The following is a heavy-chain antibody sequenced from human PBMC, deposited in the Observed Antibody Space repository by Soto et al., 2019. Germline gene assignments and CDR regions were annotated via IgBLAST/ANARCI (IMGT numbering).Heavy chain of an antibody. Sequence: QVQLQESGPGLVKPSQTLSLTCTVSGGSISSGGYYWSWIRQHPGKGLEWIGYIYYSGSTYYNQSLKSRVTISVDTSNNQFTLKLSAVTAADTAVYSCAGGSPEAVCRSRWFDPWGKGTLVTVSS. CDR3: AGGSPEAVCRSRWFDP. CDR2: IYYSGST. J-gene: IGHJ5*02. V-gene: IGHV4-31*03. CDR1: GGSISSGGYY. D-gene: IGHD6-19*01.